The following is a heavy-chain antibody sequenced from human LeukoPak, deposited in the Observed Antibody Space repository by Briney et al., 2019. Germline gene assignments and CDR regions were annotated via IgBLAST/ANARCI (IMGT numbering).Heavy chain of an antibody. D-gene: IGHD1-1*01. J-gene: IGHJ4*02. Sequence: ASVKVSCKASGYSFTSYGIAWVRQAPGQGPEWMGWISPYNGYTNYAQKVQGRVTMTTDTSTSTVYMEVRSLRSDDTAVYYCARWNEEYYFDYWGQGTLVTVSS. CDR3: ARWNEEYYFDY. CDR2: ISPYNGYT. V-gene: IGHV1-18*01. CDR1: GYSFTSYG.